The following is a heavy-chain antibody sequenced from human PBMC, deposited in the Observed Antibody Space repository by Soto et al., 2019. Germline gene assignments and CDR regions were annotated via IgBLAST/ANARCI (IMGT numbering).Heavy chain of an antibody. CDR3: AKTYYDFQSGYYVDY. Sequence: EVQVLESGGDLVQPGGSLRLSCAASGFTFSSSVMSWVRQAPGKGLEWVSSVTGNPGSAYYAHSVKGRFTISRDNSRKTLSLQMNSLRAEDTALYYCAKTYYDFQSGYYVDYWGQGALVTVSS. J-gene: IGHJ4*02. D-gene: IGHD3-3*01. CDR1: GFTFSSSV. V-gene: IGHV3-23*01. CDR2: VTGNPGSA.